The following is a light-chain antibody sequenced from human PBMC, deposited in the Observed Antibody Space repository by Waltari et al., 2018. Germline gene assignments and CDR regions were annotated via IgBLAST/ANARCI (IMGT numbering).Light chain of an antibody. J-gene: IGKJ4*01. CDR2: AAS. CDR3: QQLKTYPLT. CDR1: QGISSY. Sequence: DIQLTQSPSFLSASVGDRVTITCRASQGISSYLAWYQQKPGKAPDVLISAASTLQSGVPSRFSGSGSGTEFTLTIGSLQPEDFGTYYCQQLKTYPLTFGGGTKVEIK. V-gene: IGKV1-9*01.